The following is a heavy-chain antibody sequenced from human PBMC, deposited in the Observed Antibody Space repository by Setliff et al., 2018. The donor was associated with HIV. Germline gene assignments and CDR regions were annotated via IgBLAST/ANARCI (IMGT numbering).Heavy chain of an antibody. V-gene: IGHV4-4*07. CDR2: IYITGST. Sequence: SETLSLTCNVSGSPISSHYWTWIRQPAGKGLEWIGRIYITGSTSYNPSLKSRVAISVDTSRNQFSLKLSSVTAADTAVYYCARGLTIFGVATPGIYSFMDVWGKGTTVTVSS. J-gene: IGHJ6*03. D-gene: IGHD3-3*01. CDR1: GSPISSHY. CDR3: ARGLTIFGVATPGIYSFMDV.